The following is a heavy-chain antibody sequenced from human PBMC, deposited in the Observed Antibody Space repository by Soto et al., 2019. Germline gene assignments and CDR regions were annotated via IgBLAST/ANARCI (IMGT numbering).Heavy chain of an antibody. CDR1: VFTFSRYR. V-gene: IGHV3-21*01. CDR3: ARELYYDFWSGYLDY. CDR2: ISSSSSYI. D-gene: IGHD3-3*01. J-gene: IGHJ4*02. Sequence: GWYLRLSCAASVFTFSRYRLNWFRQAPLKGLEWVSSISSSSSYIYYADSVKGRFTISRDNAKNSLYLQMNSLRAEDTAVYYCARELYYDFWSGYLDYWGQGTLVTVSS.